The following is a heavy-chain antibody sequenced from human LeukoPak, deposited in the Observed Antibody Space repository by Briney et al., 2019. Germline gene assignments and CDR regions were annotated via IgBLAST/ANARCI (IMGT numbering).Heavy chain of an antibody. D-gene: IGHD6-19*01. Sequence: PGGSLRLSCAASGFTFSSYSMNWVRQAPGKGLEWIGSIYYSGSTYYNPSLKSRVTISVDTSKNQFSLKLSSVTAADTAVYYCARDLWASGWQEGVWYWGQGTLVTVSS. V-gene: IGHV4-39*07. CDR2: IYYSGST. CDR3: ARDLWASGWQEGVWY. CDR1: GFTFSSYS. J-gene: IGHJ4*02.